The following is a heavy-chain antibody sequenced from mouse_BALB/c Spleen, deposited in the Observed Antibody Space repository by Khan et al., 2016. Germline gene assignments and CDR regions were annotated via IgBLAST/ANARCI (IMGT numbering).Heavy chain of an antibody. J-gene: IGHJ4*01. CDR1: GFTFKTYA. Sequence: EVQLVESGGGLVQPKGSLKLSCAASGFTFKTYAMNWVRQAPGKGLEWIARIGSKSNNFATYYADSVKDRFTISRDDSQNMLSLQMNTLQTEDTAMYYCVRDAYYPYALDYWGQGTSVTVSS. V-gene: IGHV10-1*02. CDR2: IGSKSNNFAT. CDR3: VRDAYYPYALDY. D-gene: IGHD1-1*01.